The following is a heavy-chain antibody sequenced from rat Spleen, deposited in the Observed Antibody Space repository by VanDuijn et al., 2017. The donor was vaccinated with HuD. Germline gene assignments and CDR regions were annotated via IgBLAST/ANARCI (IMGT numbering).Heavy chain of an antibody. J-gene: IGHJ4*01. V-gene: IGHV5-29*01. CDR3: TRGYVMDA. Sequence: EVQLVESDGGLVQPGRSLKLSCAASGFTFSDYYMAWVRQAPTKGLEWVAAISYDGITTYYRDSVRGRFTISRDNAKNTHYLQMDSLRSEDTATYYCTRGYVMDAWGQGASVTVSS. CDR2: ISYDGITT. CDR1: GFTFSDYY.